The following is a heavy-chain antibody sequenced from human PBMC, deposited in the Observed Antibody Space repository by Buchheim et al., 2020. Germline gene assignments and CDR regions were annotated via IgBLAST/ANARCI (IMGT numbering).Heavy chain of an antibody. D-gene: IGHD2-15*01. CDR3: AKARGGVVMETATD. J-gene: IGHJ4*02. CDR2: VSGSGGFT. CDR1: GFNFDTYA. Sequence: EVQLLESGGGLVQPGGSLRLSCTASGFNFDTYAMTWVRQAPGKGLDWVSTVSGSGGFTYYADSVRGRFTISRDNSKNTVNLQMNSLRAEDTAVYYCAKARGGVVMETATDWGQGNL. V-gene: IGHV3-23*01.